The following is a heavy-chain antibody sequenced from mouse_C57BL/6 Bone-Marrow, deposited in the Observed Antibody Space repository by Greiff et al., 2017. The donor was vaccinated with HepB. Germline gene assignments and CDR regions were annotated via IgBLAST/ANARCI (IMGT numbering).Heavy chain of an antibody. CDR3: ARSPPNLLLRFYWYFDV. CDR1: GYTFTSYW. D-gene: IGHD1-1*01. V-gene: IGHV1-64*01. Sequence: QVQLQQPGAELVKPGASVKLSCKASGYTFTSYWMHWVKQRPGQGLEWIGMIHPNSGSTNYNEKFKSKATLTVDKSSSTAYMQLSSLTSEDSAVYYCARSPPNLLLRFYWYFDVWGTGTTVTVSS. CDR2: IHPNSGST. J-gene: IGHJ1*03.